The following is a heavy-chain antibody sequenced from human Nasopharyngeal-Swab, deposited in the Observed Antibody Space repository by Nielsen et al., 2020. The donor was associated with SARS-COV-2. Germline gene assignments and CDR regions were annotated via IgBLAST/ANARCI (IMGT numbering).Heavy chain of an antibody. Sequence: WVRQAPGQRLEWMGWINAGNGNTKYSQKFQGRVTKTRDTSTSTVYMELSSLRSEDTAVYYCARVISLGEYYFDYWGQGTLVTVSS. CDR2: INAGNGNT. V-gene: IGHV1-3*01. J-gene: IGHJ4*02. D-gene: IGHD3-10*01. CDR3: ARVISLGEYYFDY.